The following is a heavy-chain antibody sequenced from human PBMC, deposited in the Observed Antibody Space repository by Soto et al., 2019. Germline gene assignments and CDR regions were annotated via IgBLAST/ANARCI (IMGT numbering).Heavy chain of an antibody. Sequence: GESLKISCQGSGYSFANYWIAGVRQMPGKGLEWVGVIYPGDSDTRYSPSFRGQVTISADKSISHVYLQWSSLKASDTAMYYCARNRLRQYYYGMDVWGQGTTVTVSS. J-gene: IGHJ6*02. D-gene: IGHD3-10*01. CDR2: IYPGDSDT. CDR3: ARNRLRQYYYGMDV. CDR1: GYSFANYW. V-gene: IGHV5-51*01.